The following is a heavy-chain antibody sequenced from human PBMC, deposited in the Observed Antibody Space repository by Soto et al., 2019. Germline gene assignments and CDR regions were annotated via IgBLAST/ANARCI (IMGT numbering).Heavy chain of an antibody. D-gene: IGHD2-8*01. V-gene: IGHV3-15*01. CDR3: HTPHGRNAFDI. CDR2: IKSIADGGTT. CDR1: GFTFSNAW. J-gene: IGHJ3*02. Sequence: PGGSVRLSCATSGFTFSNAWMAWVRQAPGKGLEWVGRIKSIADGGTTNYAAPVKGRFSISRHDSENTLYLQMNSLRVEDTGIYYCHTPHGRNAFDIWGPGTVVTVSS.